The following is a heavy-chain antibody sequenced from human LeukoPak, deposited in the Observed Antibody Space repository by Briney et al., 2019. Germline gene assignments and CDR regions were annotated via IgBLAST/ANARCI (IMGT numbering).Heavy chain of an antibody. CDR3: ARDRYYDSSGNIDY. D-gene: IGHD3-22*01. CDR1: GFTFSSYA. Sequence: GGSLRLSCAASGFTFSSYAMHWVRQAPGKGLEWVAVISYDGSNKYYADSVKGRFTISRDNSKNTLYLQMNSLRAEDTAVYYCARDRYYDSSGNIDYWGQGTLVTVSS. V-gene: IGHV3-30*04. J-gene: IGHJ4*02. CDR2: ISYDGSNK.